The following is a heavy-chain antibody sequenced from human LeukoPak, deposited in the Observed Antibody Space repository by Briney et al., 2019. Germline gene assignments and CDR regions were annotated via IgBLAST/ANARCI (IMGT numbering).Heavy chain of an antibody. CDR3: AKDRDFGDPYYYYGMDV. Sequence: GGSLRLSCAASGVTFSSSAMSWVRQAPGKGLEWVSGISGGGGNTYYADSVKGRLTISRDNSKNTLYLQMNSLTAEDTAVYYCAKDRDFGDPYYYYGMDVWGQGTTVTVSS. CDR2: ISGGGGNT. CDR1: GVTFSSSA. D-gene: IGHD4-17*01. J-gene: IGHJ6*02. V-gene: IGHV3-23*01.